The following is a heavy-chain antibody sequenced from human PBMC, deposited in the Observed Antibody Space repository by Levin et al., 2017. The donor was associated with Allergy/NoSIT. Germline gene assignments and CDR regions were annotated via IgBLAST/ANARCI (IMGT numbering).Heavy chain of an antibody. Sequence: HAGGSLRLSCAASGFTFSSYGMHWVRQAPGKGLEWVAVISYDGSNKYYADSVKGRFTISRDNSKKTLYLQMNSLRAEDTAVYYCAKDRTYWFDPWGQGTLVTVSS. CDR2: ISYDGSNK. D-gene: IGHD1-14*01. CDR1: GFTFSSYG. J-gene: IGHJ5*02. CDR3: AKDRTYWFDP. V-gene: IGHV3-30*18.